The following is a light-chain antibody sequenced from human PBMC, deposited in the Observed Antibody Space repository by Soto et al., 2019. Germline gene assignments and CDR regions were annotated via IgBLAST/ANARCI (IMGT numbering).Light chain of an antibody. V-gene: IGKV3D-20*02. J-gene: IGKJ1*01. CDR3: KQRSNWPRT. CDR2: DES. Sequence: VLTQSPXTLPLCPGDRATLSCGASQSVSRSYLAWYQQKHGLAPRIIIYDESTRASGVTDRFSGSGFGKDFTITIRSIDNEDFEVYYCKQRSNWPRTGGHGTTGDLK. CDR1: QSVSRSY.